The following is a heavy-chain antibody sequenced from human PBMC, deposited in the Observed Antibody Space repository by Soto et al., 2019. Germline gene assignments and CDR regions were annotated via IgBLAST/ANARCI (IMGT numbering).Heavy chain of an antibody. D-gene: IGHD2-2*01. CDR3: ARLGIVVVPAAIAD. CDR1: GGSISSSSYY. CDR2: IYYSGST. J-gene: IGHJ4*02. V-gene: IGHV4-39*01. Sequence: SETLSLTCTVSGGSISSSSYYWGWIRQPPGKGLEWIGIIYYSGSTYYNPSLKSRVTLSVDTSKNQFSLKLSSVTAADTAVYYCARLGIVVVPAAIADWGQGTLVTVSS.